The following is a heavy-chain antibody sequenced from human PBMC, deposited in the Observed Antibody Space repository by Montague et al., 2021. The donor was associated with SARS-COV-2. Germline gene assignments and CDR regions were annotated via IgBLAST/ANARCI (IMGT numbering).Heavy chain of an antibody. CDR1: GDSVSSNSAT. Sequence: CAIPGDSVSSNSATWNWIRQSPSRGLEWLGRTYYRSMWKSDYARXVKSRIAINPDTSKNQFSLQLSSVTPEDTALYYCVRGIEAAGSYDYWGQGTLVTVS. CDR3: VRGIEAAGSYDY. CDR2: TYYRSMWKS. D-gene: IGHD6-13*01. J-gene: IGHJ4*02. V-gene: IGHV6-1*01.